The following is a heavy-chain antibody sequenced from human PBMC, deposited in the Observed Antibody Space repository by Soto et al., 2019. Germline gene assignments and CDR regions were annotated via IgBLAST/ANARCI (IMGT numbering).Heavy chain of an antibody. Sequence: GWALRLSCAASGFTFSIYGMHWVRQAPGMGLERVAVIWYEGRNKYYGDSVEGRFTISRDNSKNTLFLQMDSLRAENTAVYYCAGVFKVAKASGNYSNGMNFWHQASTVSFSS. J-gene: IGHJ6*02. V-gene: IGHV3-33*01. D-gene: IGHD4-4*01. CDR2: IWYEGRNK. CDR3: AGVFKVAKASGNYSNGMNF. CDR1: GFTFSIYG.